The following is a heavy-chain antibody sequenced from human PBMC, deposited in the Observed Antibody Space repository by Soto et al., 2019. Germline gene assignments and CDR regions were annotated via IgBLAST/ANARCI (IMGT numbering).Heavy chain of an antibody. D-gene: IGHD3-3*01. Sequence: SGSTLVNPTQTLTLTCTFSGFSLTTSGVGVGWIRQPPGKALEWLALLYWDDDERYSPSLKSRLTITKDTSKKQVVLTMINVDPVDSATYYCAHAGVISTFDYWGPGTLVTVSS. CDR2: LYWDDDE. J-gene: IGHJ4*02. CDR3: AHAGVISTFDY. V-gene: IGHV2-5*02. CDR1: GFSLTTSGVG.